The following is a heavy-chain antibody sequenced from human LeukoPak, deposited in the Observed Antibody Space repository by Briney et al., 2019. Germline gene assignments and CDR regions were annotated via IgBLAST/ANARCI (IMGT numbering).Heavy chain of an antibody. V-gene: IGHV3-74*01. CDR2: INSDGSRT. J-gene: IGHJ6*02. Sequence: PGGSLRLSCAASGFTFSSYWMHWVRQAPGKGLVWVSRINSDGSRTSYADSVKGRFTISRDNAKNTLYLQMNSLRAEDTAVYYCARVRASYCSGGSCYPTDYYYGMDVWGQGTTVTVSS. CDR3: ARVRASYCSGGSCYPTDYYYGMDV. D-gene: IGHD2-15*01. CDR1: GFTFSSYW.